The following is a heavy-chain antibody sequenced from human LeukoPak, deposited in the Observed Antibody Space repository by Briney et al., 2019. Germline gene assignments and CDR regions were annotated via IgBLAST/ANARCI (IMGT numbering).Heavy chain of an antibody. J-gene: IGHJ4*02. CDR1: GFTFSSYE. Sequence: PGGSLRLSCAASGFTFSSYEMNWVRQAPGKGLEWVSYISSSGSTTYYADSVKGRFTISRDNAKNSLYLQMNSLRAEDTAVYYCARDRDGYNCVFDYWGQRTLVTVSS. CDR3: ARDRDGYNCVFDY. CDR2: ISSSGSTT. D-gene: IGHD5-24*01. V-gene: IGHV3-48*03.